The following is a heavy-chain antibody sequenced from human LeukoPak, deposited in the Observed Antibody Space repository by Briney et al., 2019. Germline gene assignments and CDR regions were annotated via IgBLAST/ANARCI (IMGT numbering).Heavy chain of an antibody. CDR3: AKNLDGVATYFDY. D-gene: IGHD5-12*01. Sequence: PGGSLRLSCAASGFTFYTYAMSWVRQAPGKGLEWVSGISNSGGTTYYADSVKGRFTVSRDNSKNTLYLQMDSLRAEDTAVYYCAKNLDGVATYFDYWGQGTLVTVSS. CDR2: ISNSGGTT. V-gene: IGHV3-23*01. J-gene: IGHJ4*02. CDR1: GFTFYTYA.